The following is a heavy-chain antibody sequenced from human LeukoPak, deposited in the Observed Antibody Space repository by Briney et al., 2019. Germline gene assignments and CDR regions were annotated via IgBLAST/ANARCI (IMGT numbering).Heavy chain of an antibody. D-gene: IGHD3-22*01. CDR2: IYYSGST. CDR3: ARDGRRVYDSSGYYRDY. V-gene: IGHV4-39*07. Sequence: SETLSLTCTVSGGSISSSSYYWGWIRQPPGKGLEWIGSIYYSGSTYYNPSLKSRVTISVDTSKNQFSLKLSSVTAADTAVYYCARDGRRVYDSSGYYRDYWGQGTLVTVSS. J-gene: IGHJ4*02. CDR1: GGSISSSSYY.